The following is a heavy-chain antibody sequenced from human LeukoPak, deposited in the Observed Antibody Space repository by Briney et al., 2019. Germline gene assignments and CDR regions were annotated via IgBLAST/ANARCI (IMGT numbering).Heavy chain of an antibody. J-gene: IGHJ3*02. V-gene: IGHV3-53*01. CDR3: ARDAYCGGDCPGI. CDR2: IYSGGST. Sequence: GGSLRLSCAASGFTVSSNYMSWVRQAPGKRLEWVSVIYSGGSTYYADSVKGRFTISRDNSKNTLYLQMNSLRAEDTAVYYCARDAYCGGDCPGIWGQGTMVTVSS. D-gene: IGHD2-21*02. CDR1: GFTVSSNY.